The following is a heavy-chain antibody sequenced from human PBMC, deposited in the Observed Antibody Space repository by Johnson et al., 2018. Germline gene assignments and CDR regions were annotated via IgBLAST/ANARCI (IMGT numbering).Heavy chain of an antibody. V-gene: IGHV4-59*01. D-gene: IGHD5-12*01. J-gene: IGHJ3*02. Sequence: QVQLQESGPGLVKPSETLSLPCSISGGSISSYYWSWIRQPPGKGLEWIGYIYYRGGTDYNPSLKGRVTISLAMSKSQFSLKLSSVTSADPAVYFCARDQDSGDENDAVEIGGQGTMVTVS. CDR2: IYYRGGT. CDR1: GGSISSYY. CDR3: ARDQDSGDENDAVEI.